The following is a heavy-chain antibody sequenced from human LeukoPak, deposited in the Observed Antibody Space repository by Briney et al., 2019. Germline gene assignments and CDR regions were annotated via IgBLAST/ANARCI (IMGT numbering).Heavy chain of an antibody. Sequence: SETLSLTCTVSGGSISSYYWNWIRQPPGKGLEWIGRIYTSGSTNYNPSLKSRVTISVDTSKNQFSLKLSSVTAADTAVYYCARDRRRRFDYWGQGTLVTVSS. CDR3: ARDRRRRFDY. CDR2: IYTSGST. J-gene: IGHJ4*02. V-gene: IGHV4-4*08. CDR1: GGSISSYY.